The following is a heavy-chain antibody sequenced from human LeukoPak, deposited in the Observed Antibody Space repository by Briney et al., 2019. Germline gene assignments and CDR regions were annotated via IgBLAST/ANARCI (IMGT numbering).Heavy chain of an antibody. V-gene: IGHV4-4*07. Sequence: SEILSLTCTVSGGSISSYYWSWIRQPAGKGLEWIGRIYTSGSTNYNPSLKSRVTMSVDTSKNQFSLKLSSVTAADTAVYYCARDNVGDSSSSAFDYWGQGTLVTVSS. CDR3: ARDNVGDSSSSAFDY. CDR2: IYTSGST. J-gene: IGHJ4*02. CDR1: GGSISSYY. D-gene: IGHD6-6*01.